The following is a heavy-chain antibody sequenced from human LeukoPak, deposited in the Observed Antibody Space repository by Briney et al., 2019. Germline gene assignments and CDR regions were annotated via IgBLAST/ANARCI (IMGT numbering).Heavy chain of an antibody. CDR3: AEDRRSWYSSGWLLDY. V-gene: IGHV3-23*01. D-gene: IGHD6-19*01. CDR1: GFTFSSYA. Sequence: PGGSLRLSCAASGFTFSSYAMSWVRQAPGKGLEWVSAISGSGGSTYYADSVKGRFTISRDNSKNTLYLQMNSLRAEDTAVYYCAEDRRSWYSSGWLLDYWGQGTLVTVSS. CDR2: ISGSGGST. J-gene: IGHJ4*02.